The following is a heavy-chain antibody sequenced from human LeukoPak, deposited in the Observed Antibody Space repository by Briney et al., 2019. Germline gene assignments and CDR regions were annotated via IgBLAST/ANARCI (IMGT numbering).Heavy chain of an antibody. CDR2: IYSGGST. V-gene: IGHV3-53*01. CDR1: GFTVTSNY. CDR3: AREYSYGPYYYMDV. D-gene: IGHD5-18*01. J-gene: IGHJ6*03. Sequence: GGSLRLSCAASGFTVTSNYMSWVRQAPGKGLEWVSVIYSGGSTYYADSVKARFTSARDNSQNTLYLQMNSLRAEDTAVYYCAREYSYGPYYYMDVWGKGTTVTVSS.